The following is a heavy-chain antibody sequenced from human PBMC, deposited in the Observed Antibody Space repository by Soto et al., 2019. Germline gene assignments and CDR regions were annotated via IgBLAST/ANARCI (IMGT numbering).Heavy chain of an antibody. CDR1: GGTFSSYA. D-gene: IGHD3-3*01. CDR2: IIPIFGTA. V-gene: IGHV1-69*01. Sequence: QVQLVQSGAEVKKPGSSVKVSCKASGGTFSSYAISWVRQAPGQGLEWMGGIIPIFGTANYAQKFQGRVTITADESTSTAYKELSGLRSEDTAVYYCARGGADGFWSNYDGMDVWGQGTTVTVSS. J-gene: IGHJ6*02. CDR3: ARGGADGFWSNYDGMDV.